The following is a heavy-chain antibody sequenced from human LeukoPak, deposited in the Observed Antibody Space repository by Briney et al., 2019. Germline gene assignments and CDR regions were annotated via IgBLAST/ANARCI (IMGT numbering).Heavy chain of an antibody. V-gene: IGHV1-18*01. CDR1: GYTFTTSG. D-gene: IGHD5/OR15-5a*01. CDR2: ISAYNGNT. CDR3: ARGNGETVSTSLNWFDP. Sequence: GASVKVSCKASGYTFTTSGINWGRQAPGHGLGWMGGISAYNGNTKYAPKFQGTVTMTTDTSTTTAYMELRSLRYDDTAVYYCARGNGETVSTSLNWFDPWGQGTLVTVSS. J-gene: IGHJ5*02.